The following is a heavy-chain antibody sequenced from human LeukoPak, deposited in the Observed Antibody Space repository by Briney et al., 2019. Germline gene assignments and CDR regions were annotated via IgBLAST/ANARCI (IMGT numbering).Heavy chain of an antibody. J-gene: IGHJ4*02. CDR1: GGSISSSSYY. CDR2: IYYSGST. D-gene: IGHD3-16*02. Sequence: PSETLSLTCTVSGGSISSSSYYWGWIRQPPGKGLEWIGSIYYSGSTYYNPSLKSRVTISVDTSKNQFSLKLSSVTAADTAVYYCARSSLGGYPYFDYWGQGTLVTVSS. V-gene: IGHV4-39*01. CDR3: ARSSLGGYPYFDY.